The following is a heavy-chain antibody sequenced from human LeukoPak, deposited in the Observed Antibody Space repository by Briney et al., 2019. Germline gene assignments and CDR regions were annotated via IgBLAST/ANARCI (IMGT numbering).Heavy chain of an antibody. J-gene: IGHJ4*02. CDR1: GGSFSGYY. V-gene: IGHV4-34*01. D-gene: IGHD6-6*01. Sequence: SETLSLTCAVYGGSFSGYYWSWIRQPPGKGLEWIGEINHSGSTNYNPSLKSRVTISVDTSKNQFSLKLNSGTAPDTAVYYCARYSSSSPFDYWGQGTLVTVSS. CDR2: INHSGST. CDR3: ARYSSSSPFDY.